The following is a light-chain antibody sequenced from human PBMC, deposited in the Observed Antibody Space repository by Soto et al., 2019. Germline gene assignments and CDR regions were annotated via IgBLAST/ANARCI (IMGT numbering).Light chain of an antibody. CDR2: DVS. CDR3: QQFKSGTWT. J-gene: IGKJ1*01. Sequence: DIQMTQSPSTLSASVGDRVTITCRASQNIERWLAWYQQKPGKAPKLLLYDVSSLESGVPSSFSGSGSATEFILTISGLQPDDFATYFCQQFKSGTWTFGQGTKVEVK. CDR1: QNIERW. V-gene: IGKV1-5*01.